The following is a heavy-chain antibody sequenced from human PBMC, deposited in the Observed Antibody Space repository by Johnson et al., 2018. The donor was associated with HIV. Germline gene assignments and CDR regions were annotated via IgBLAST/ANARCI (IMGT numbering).Heavy chain of an antibody. J-gene: IGHJ3*02. V-gene: IGHV3-30-3*01. D-gene: IGHD2-15*01. Sequence: QVQLVESGGGVVQPGRSLRLSCVASGFSFSSFAMHWVRQAPGKGLQWVAVMSFDETNSYYSDSVDVKGRFTISRDNSKNTLYLQMDILRGEDTAVYYCARDPNSSNCSGYSGYAFDIWGQGTMVTVSS. CDR2: MSFDETNS. CDR1: GFSFSSFA. CDR3: ARDPNSSNCSGYSGYAFDI.